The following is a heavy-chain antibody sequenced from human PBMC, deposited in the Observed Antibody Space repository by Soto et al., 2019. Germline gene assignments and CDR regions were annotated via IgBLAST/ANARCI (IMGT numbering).Heavy chain of an antibody. V-gene: IGHV1-3*05. CDR1: GYTFTSYA. D-gene: IGHD2-21*02. J-gene: IGHJ4*02. Sequence: QVQLVQSGAEEKKPGASVKVSCKASGYTFTSYAMHWVRQAPGQRLEWMGWINAGNGNTKYSQKFQGRVTITRDTSASTAYMELSSLRSEATAVYYCARSMVVVTALAYWGPGTLVTVSS. CDR2: INAGNGNT. CDR3: ARSMVVVTALAY.